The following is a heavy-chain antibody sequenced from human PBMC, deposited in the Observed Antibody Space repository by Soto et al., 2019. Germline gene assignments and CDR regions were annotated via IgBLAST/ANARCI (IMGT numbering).Heavy chain of an antibody. Sequence: SETLSLTCAVSGGSISSGGYSWSWIRQPPGKGLEWIGYIYHSGSTYYNPSLKSRVTISVDRSKNQFSLKLSSVTAADTAVYYCARVSGAAADRIDYWGQGTLVTVSS. V-gene: IGHV4-30-2*01. D-gene: IGHD6-13*01. CDR1: GGSISSGGYS. CDR2: IYHSGST. J-gene: IGHJ4*02. CDR3: ARVSGAAADRIDY.